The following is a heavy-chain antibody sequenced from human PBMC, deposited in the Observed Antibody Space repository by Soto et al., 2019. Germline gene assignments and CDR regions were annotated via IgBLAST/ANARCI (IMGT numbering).Heavy chain of an antibody. J-gene: IGHJ4*02. CDR3: TRGPRPISTGTGAY. CDR2: IYNDGSYT. D-gene: IGHD3-10*01. CDR1: GFIFKMYW. V-gene: IGHV3-74*01. Sequence: GGSLRLSCAASGFIFKMYWMHWVRQTPGKGLVWISRIYNDGSYTDYADSVRGRFTISRDNVNDTLYLQMNNLRAEDSGLYYCTRGPRPISTGTGAYWGQGTQVTVS.